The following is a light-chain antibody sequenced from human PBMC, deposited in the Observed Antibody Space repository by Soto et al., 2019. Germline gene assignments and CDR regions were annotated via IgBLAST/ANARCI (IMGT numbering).Light chain of an antibody. V-gene: IGKV1-5*03. J-gene: IGKJ1*01. CDR1: QGISNY. CDR3: QQYETFSGT. CDR2: KAS. Sequence: DIQMTQSPSSLSASVGDRVTITCRASQGISNYLAWYQQKPGKAPKLLIYKASTLKSGVPSRFSGSGSGTKFTLTIASLQPDDFATYYCQQYETFSGTFGPGTKVDIK.